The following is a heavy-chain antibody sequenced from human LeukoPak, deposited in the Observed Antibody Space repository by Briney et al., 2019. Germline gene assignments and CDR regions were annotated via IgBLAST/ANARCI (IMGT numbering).Heavy chain of an antibody. J-gene: IGHJ4*02. D-gene: IGHD1-14*01. V-gene: IGHV1-2*02. Sequence: ASVKVSCKASGYSFTSYYIHWVRQAPGQGLEWMGWIHPNSGGIKYAQKFQGRVTMTRDTSISTAYMELSGLTSDDTAVYYCGRKSANRKTSEFDYWGQGTLVTVSS. CDR3: GRKSANRKTSEFDY. CDR2: IHPNSGGI. CDR1: GYSFTSYY.